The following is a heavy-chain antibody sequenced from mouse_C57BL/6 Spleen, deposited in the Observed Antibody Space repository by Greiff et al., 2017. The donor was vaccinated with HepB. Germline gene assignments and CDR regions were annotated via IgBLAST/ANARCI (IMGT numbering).Heavy chain of an antibody. V-gene: IGHV1-61*01. CDR2: IYPSDSET. CDR3: ARKDVTGGY. D-gene: IGHD2-12*01. J-gene: IGHJ2*01. CDR1: GYTFTSYW. Sequence: QVQLQQPGAKLVRPGSSVKLSCKASGYTFTSYWMDWVKQRPGQGLEWIGNIYPSDSETHYNQKFKDKATLTVDKSSSTAYMQLSSLTSEDSAVYYGARKDVTGGYWGQGTTRTVSS.